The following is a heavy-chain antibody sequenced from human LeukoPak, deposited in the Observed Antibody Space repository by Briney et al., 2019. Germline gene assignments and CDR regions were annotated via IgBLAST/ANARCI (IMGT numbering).Heavy chain of an antibody. CDR2: ISGSGGST. V-gene: IGHV3-23*01. J-gene: IGHJ4*02. Sequence: GGSLRLSCAASGFTFSSYAMSWVRQAPGKGLEWVSAISGSGGSTYYADSVKGRFTISRDNSKNTLYLQMNSLRAEDTAVYYCAKDSRRGYCSSTSCYREDFDYWSQGTLVTVSS. D-gene: IGHD2-2*02. CDR3: AKDSRRGYCSSTSCYREDFDY. CDR1: GFTFSSYA.